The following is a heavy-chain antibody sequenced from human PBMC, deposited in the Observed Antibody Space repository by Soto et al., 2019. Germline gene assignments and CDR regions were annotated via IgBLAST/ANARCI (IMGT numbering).Heavy chain of an antibody. CDR3: AKGHYDCWTHLDY. D-gene: IGHD3-3*01. Sequence: EVQLLESGGVLVQPGGALRLSCAASGFTFGSYAMSWVRQAPGKGLELVSGISGRGDSTYYADSVKGRFTISRDNSKNTLYLQMDSLRAEDTALYYCAKGHYDCWTHLDYWGQGTLVTVSS. J-gene: IGHJ4*02. V-gene: IGHV3-23*01. CDR1: GFTFGSYA. CDR2: ISGRGDST.